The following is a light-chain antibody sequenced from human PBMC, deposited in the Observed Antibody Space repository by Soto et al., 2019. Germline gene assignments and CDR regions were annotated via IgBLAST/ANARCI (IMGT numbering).Light chain of an antibody. J-gene: IGKJ2*01. CDR1: QSISSW. V-gene: IGKV1-5*03. CDR3: QQYNSYPYT. CDR2: KAS. Sequence: DIQMTQSPSTLSASIGDRVTITCRASQSISSWLAWYQQKPGKAPKLLIYKASSLESGVPSRFSGSGSGTEFTLTISSLQPDDFATFYCQQYNSYPYTFGQGTKLEIK.